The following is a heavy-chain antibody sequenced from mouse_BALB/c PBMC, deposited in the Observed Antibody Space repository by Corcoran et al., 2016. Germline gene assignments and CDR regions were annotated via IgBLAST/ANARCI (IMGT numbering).Heavy chain of an antibody. D-gene: IGHD2-2*01. V-gene: IGHV9-3-1*01. J-gene: IGHJ3*01. Sequence: QIQLVQSGPELKKPGETVKISCKASGYTFTNYGMNWVKQAPGKGLKWMGWINTYTGEPTYADDFKGRFAFSLETSASTAYLQINNHKNEDTATYFCARGNGYPFAYWGQGTLVTVSA. CDR2: INTYTGEP. CDR3: ARGNGYPFAY. CDR1: GYTFTNYG.